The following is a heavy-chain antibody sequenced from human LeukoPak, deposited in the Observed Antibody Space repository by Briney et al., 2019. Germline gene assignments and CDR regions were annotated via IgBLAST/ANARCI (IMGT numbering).Heavy chain of an antibody. Sequence: PSETLSLTCTVSGGSISSYYWGWVRQPPGKGLEWIGSIYYSGGTYNNPSLKSRVTISLDTSKNQFSLKLSSVTAADTAVYFCARHFELYYFDYWGQGTLVTVSS. CDR3: ARHFELYYFDY. CDR2: IYYSGGT. CDR1: GGSISSYY. D-gene: IGHD3-10*01. V-gene: IGHV4-39*01. J-gene: IGHJ4*02.